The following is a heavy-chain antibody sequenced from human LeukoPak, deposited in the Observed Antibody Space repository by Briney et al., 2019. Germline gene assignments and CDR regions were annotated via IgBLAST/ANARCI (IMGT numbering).Heavy chain of an antibody. CDR3: ANSYYYDGTGYYYGGYYFDY. CDR1: GFTFSSYA. D-gene: IGHD3-22*01. CDR2: ISGSGGST. V-gene: IGHV3-23*01. J-gene: IGHJ4*02. Sequence: GGSLRLSCAASGFTFSSYAMSWVRQAPGKGLEWVSAISGSGGSTYYADSVKGRFTISRDTSKNTLYLQMNSLRAEDTAVYYCANSYYYDGTGYYYGGYYFDYWGQGTLVTVSS.